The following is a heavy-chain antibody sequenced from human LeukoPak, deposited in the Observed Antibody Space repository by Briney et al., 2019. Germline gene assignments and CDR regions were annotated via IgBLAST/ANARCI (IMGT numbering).Heavy chain of an antibody. V-gene: IGHV3-23*01. D-gene: IGHD1-26*01. J-gene: IGHJ4*02. CDR1: GFTFSSYA. CDR2: ISGSGSST. Sequence: GGSLRLSCAASGFTFSSYAMSWVRQAPGKGLEWVSAISGSGSSTYYADSVKGRFTISRDNSKNTLYLQMNSLRAEDTAVYYCVKEVGYRTRFFDYWGQGTLVTVSS. CDR3: VKEVGYRTRFFDY.